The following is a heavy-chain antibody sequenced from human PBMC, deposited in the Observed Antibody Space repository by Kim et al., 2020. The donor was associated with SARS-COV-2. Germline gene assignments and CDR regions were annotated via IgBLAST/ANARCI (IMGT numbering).Heavy chain of an antibody. J-gene: IGHJ6*02. D-gene: IGHD5-18*01. CDR1: GFTFSSYW. CDR2: IKQDGSEK. V-gene: IGHV3-7*03. Sequence: GGSLRLSCAASGFTFSSYWMSWVRQAPGKGLEWVANIKQDGSEKYYVDSVKGRFTISRDNAKNSLYLQMNSLRAEDTAVYYCARDFSELELWLPNYYYYYGMDVWGQGTTVTVSS. CDR3: ARDFSELELWLPNYYYYYGMDV.